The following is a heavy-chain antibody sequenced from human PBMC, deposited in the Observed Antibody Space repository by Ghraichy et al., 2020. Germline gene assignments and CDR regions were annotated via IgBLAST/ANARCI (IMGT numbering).Heavy chain of an antibody. CDR1: GGSVSSASYY. CDR3: ARAAVSDGDYVVSDY. V-gene: IGHV4-61*01. CDR2: IYYSGST. D-gene: IGHD4-17*01. J-gene: IGHJ4*02. Sequence: SETLSLTCTVSGGSVSSASYYWSWIRQPPGKGLEWIGYIYYSGSTNYNPSLKSRVTISLDTSKNQFSLRLSSVTSADTALCYCARAAVSDGDYVVSDYWGQGTLVTVSS.